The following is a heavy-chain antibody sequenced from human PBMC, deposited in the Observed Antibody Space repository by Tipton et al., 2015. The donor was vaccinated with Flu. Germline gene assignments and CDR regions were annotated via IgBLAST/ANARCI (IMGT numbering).Heavy chain of an antibody. Sequence: TLSLTCTVSGGSISSGGYYWSWIRQHPGKGLEWIGYIYYSGSTYYNPSLKSRVTISVDTSKNKFSLKLSSVTAADTAVYYCAGVDDKYGMDVWGQGTTVTVSS. CDR1: GGSISSGGYY. V-gene: IGHV4-31*03. J-gene: IGHJ6*02. CDR2: IYYSGST. D-gene: IGHD3-22*01. CDR3: AGVDDKYGMDV.